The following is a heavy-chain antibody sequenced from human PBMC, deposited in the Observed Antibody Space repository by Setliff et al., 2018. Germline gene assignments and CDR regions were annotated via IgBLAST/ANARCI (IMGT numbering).Heavy chain of an antibody. Sequence: PGGSLRLSCVDSGFTFNSRRMHWVRQAPGKGLVWVSAIETDGRSTSYADSVRGRFTISRDNAKNTLYLQMNSLRAEDTAVYYCARGRKYRAVYFFDYWGQGALVTVSS. CDR1: GFTFNSRR. J-gene: IGHJ4*02. CDR2: IETDGRST. CDR3: ARGRKYRAVYFFDY. V-gene: IGHV3-74*01. D-gene: IGHD1-1*01.